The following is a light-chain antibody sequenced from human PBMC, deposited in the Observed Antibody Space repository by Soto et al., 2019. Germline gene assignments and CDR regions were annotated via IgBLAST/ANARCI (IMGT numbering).Light chain of an antibody. CDR3: CTYAGHVPK. J-gene: IGLJ2*01. V-gene: IGLV1-44*01. Sequence: QSVLTQPPSASGTPGQRVTISCSGSSSNIGANIVNWYQQFPGTAPKLLIYSNDKRPSGISVRFSGSKSGATASLTISGLLPEDEAVYFCCTYAGHVPKFGGGTKLTVL. CDR2: SND. CDR1: SSNIGANI.